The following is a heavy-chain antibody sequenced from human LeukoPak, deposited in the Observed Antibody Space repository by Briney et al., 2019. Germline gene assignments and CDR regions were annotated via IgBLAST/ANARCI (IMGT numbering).Heavy chain of an antibody. CDR3: AKEVRRMITFGGALYYFDY. J-gene: IGHJ4*02. CDR1: GFTFSSYA. Sequence: GGSLRLSCAASGFTFSSYAMSWVRQAPGKGLEWVSAISGSGGSTYYADSVKGRFTISRDNSKNTLYLQMNSLRAEDTAVYYCAKEVRRMITFGGALYYFDYWGQGTLVTVSS. D-gene: IGHD3-16*01. V-gene: IGHV3-23*01. CDR2: ISGSGGST.